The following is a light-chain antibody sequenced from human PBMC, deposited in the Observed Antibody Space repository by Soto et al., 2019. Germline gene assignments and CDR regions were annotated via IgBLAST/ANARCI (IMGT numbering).Light chain of an antibody. CDR2: DTS. CDR1: QSVDSY. V-gene: IGKV3-11*01. J-gene: IGKJ4*01. Sequence: EIVLTQSPATLSLSPGERATLSCRASQSVDSYLAWYQHKPGQAPRLLIYDTSKRATALPARFSGSGSGTDFTLTISSLEPEDFAVYYCQQRRNWPLTFGGGTKVEIK. CDR3: QQRRNWPLT.